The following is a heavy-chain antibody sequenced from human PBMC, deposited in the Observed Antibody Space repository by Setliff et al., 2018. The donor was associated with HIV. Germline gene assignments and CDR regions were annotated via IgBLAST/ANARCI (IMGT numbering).Heavy chain of an antibody. D-gene: IGHD4-17*01. Sequence: ASVKVPCKASGYTFINYAMNWVRQAPGQGLEWMGWINTHTGSPTYAQTFTGRFVFSVDTSVSTAYLQISSLKAEDTAVYYCARALYGDYGGDINWFDPWGQGTLVTVSS. CDR2: INTHTGSP. CDR1: GYTFINYA. V-gene: IGHV7-4-1*02. CDR3: ARALYGDYGGDINWFDP. J-gene: IGHJ5*02.